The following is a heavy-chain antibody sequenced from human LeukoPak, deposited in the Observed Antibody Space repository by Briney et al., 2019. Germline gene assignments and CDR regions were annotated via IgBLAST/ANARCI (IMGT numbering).Heavy chain of an antibody. V-gene: IGHV3-11*04. J-gene: IGHJ6*03. CDR1: GFTFSDYY. CDR3: ARLTRASYYMDV. CDR2: ISSSGSTI. D-gene: IGHD3-10*01. Sequence: PGGSLRLSCAASGFTFSDYYMSWIRQAPGKGLEWVSYISSSGSTIYCADSVGGRFTISRDNAKNSLYLQMNSLRAEDTAVYYCARLTRASYYMDVWGKGTTVTVSS.